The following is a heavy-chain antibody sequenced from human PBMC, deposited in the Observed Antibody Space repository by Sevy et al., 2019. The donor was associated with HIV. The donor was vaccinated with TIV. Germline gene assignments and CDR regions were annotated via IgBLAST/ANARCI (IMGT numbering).Heavy chain of an antibody. D-gene: IGHD2-2*01. CDR1: GGSISSYY. Sequence: SETLSLTCTVSGGSISSYYWSWIRQPPGKGLEWIGYIYYSGSTNYNPSLKSRVTISVDTSKNQFSLKLSSVTAADTAVYYCAGGGGYCSSTSCYGSLDYWGQGTLVTVSS. V-gene: IGHV4-59*01. CDR3: AGGGGYCSSTSCYGSLDY. J-gene: IGHJ4*02. CDR2: IYYSGST.